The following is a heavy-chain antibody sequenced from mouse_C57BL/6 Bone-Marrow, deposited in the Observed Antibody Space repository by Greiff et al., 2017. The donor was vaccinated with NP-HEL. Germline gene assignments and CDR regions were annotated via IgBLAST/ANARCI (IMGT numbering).Heavy chain of an antibody. CDR2: ISYDGSN. J-gene: IGHJ4*01. CDR1: GYSITSGYY. CDR3: ARDRITTVVATDYAMDY. D-gene: IGHD1-1*01. Sequence: EVQLQESGPGLVKPSQSLSLTCSVTGYSITSGYYWNWIRQFPGNKLEWMGYISYDGSNNYNPSLKNRISITRDTSKNQFFLKLNSVTNEDTATYYCARDRITTVVATDYAMDYWGQGTSVTVSS. V-gene: IGHV3-6*01.